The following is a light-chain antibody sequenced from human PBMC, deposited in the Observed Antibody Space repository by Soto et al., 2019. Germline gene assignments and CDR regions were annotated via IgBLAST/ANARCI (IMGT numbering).Light chain of an antibody. Sequence: IVLTQSPATPSLSPGERATLACRASQSVKSLLGWYQQRPGQAPRLVIYDASYRATGIPARSSGSGWGTDFTLTISSLEPEDFGVYYCQQRASWPLTFGGGTKVEI. CDR3: QQRASWPLT. CDR2: DAS. V-gene: IGKV3-11*01. J-gene: IGKJ4*01. CDR1: QSVKSL.